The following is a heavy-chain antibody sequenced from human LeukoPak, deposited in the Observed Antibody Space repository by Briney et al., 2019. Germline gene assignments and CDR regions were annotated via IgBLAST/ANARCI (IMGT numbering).Heavy chain of an antibody. V-gene: IGHV3-11*01. Sequence: GGSLRLSCAASGFTFSDYYMSWIRQAPGKGLEWVSYISSSGSTIYYADSVKGRFTISRDNAKNSLYLQMKSLRAEDTAVYYCARDGQDTAMAVFYYYYMDVWGKGTTVAVSS. CDR2: ISSSGSTI. D-gene: IGHD5-18*01. CDR3: ARDGQDTAMAVFYYYYMDV. J-gene: IGHJ6*03. CDR1: GFTFSDYY.